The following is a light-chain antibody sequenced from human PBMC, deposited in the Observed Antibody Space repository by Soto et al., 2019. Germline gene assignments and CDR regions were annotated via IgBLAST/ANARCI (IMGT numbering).Light chain of an antibody. Sequence: QAVVTQEPSFSVSPGRTVTLTCGLSSGSVSTSYYPSWYQQTPGQAPRTLIYSTNTRSSGVPDRFSGSILGNKAALTITGAQADDESDYYCVLYMGSGIWVFGGGTKLDRP. CDR1: SGSVSTSYY. CDR2: STN. CDR3: VLYMGSGIWV. V-gene: IGLV8-61*01. J-gene: IGLJ3*02.